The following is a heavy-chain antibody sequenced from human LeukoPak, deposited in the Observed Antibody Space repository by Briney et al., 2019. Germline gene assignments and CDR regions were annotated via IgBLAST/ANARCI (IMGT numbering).Heavy chain of an antibody. V-gene: IGHV5-51*01. CDR1: GYSFTSYW. D-gene: IGHD2-15*01. J-gene: IGHJ4*02. CDR2: TYSGGSDT. CDR3: ARLYCSGSTCYMGVDY. Sequence: GESLKISCNGSGYSFTSYWIAWVRHMPGKGLEWMGITYSGGSDTRYSPSFQGQVTISVDKSINTAYLQWSSLKASDTAMYYCARLYCSGSTCYMGVDYWGQGTLVTVSS.